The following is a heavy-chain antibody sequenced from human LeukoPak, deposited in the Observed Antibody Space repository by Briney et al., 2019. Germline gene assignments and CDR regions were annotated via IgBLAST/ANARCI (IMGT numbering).Heavy chain of an antibody. CDR1: GGTFSSYA. D-gene: IGHD6-13*01. CDR3: ATEAEAGLYFDY. V-gene: IGHV1-69*13. CDR2: IIPIFGTA. Sequence: GASVKVSCKASGGTFSSYAISWVRQAPGQGLEWMGGIIPIFGTANYAQKFQGRVTITADESTSTAYMELSSLRSEDTAVYYCATEAEAGLYFDYWGQGTLVTVSS. J-gene: IGHJ4*02.